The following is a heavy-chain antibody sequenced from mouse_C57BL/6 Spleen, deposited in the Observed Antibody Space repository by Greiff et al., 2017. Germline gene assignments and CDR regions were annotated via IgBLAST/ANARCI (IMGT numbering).Heavy chain of an antibody. V-gene: IGHV2-5*01. CDR2: IWRGGST. CDR1: GFSLTSYG. CDR3: AKGEVVASRYFDV. J-gene: IGHJ1*03. D-gene: IGHD1-1*01. Sequence: VKLVESGPGLVQPSQSLSITCTVSGFSLTSYGVHWVRQSPGKGLEWLGVIWRGGSTDYNAAFMSRLSITKDNSKSQVFFKMNSLQADDTAIYYCAKGEVVASRYFDVWGTGTTVTVSS.